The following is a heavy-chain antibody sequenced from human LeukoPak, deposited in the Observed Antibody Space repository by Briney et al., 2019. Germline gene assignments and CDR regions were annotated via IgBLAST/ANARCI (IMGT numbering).Heavy chain of an antibody. CDR3: ARSDTSGLPNFDY. CDR1: GFTFSSYS. Sequence: PGGSLRLSCEDSGFTFSSYSMNWVRQAPGKGLEWVSSISSSSSHIYYADSVKGRFTISRDNAKNSLFLQMNSLRAEDTAVYYCARSDTSGLPNFDYWGQGTLVTVSS. J-gene: IGHJ4*02. V-gene: IGHV3-21*01. D-gene: IGHD6-19*01. CDR2: ISSSSSHI.